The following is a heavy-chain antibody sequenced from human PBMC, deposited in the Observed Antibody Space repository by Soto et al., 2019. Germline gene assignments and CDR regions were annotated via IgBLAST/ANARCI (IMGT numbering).Heavy chain of an antibody. CDR3: FRENYFSYHGMDV. CDR2: IRSKANSYAT. V-gene: IGHV3-73*01. Sequence: GGSLRLACGFSWFAFSGSTIHWVPQASGKLVEGVGRIRSKANSYATAYAASVKGRFIISTDDSPTRGYLQMSRLKIEDTAVYYCFRENYFSYHGMDVWGQGTTVTVSS. CDR1: WFAFSGST. J-gene: IGHJ6*02.